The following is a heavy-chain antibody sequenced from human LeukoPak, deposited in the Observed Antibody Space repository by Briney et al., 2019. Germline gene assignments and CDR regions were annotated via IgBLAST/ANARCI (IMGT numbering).Heavy chain of an antibody. CDR2: INPSGGNT. Sequence: ASAMISCRAAGYTFTNYGISWVRQAPGQGVEWVGLINPSGGNTNYAHKSQGRVTMTRDIDTSNVSIELSSLTSEDPAVYSCARALPHRRLMDTTMNQHWFDPWGQGTLVTVSS. CDR1: GYTFTNYG. CDR3: ARALPHRRLMDTTMNQHWFDP. V-gene: IGHV1-18*01. J-gene: IGHJ5*02. D-gene: IGHD5-18*01.